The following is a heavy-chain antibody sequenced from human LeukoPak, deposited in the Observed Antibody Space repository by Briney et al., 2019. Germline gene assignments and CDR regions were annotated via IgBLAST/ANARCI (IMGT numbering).Heavy chain of an antibody. CDR2: LYGGDTT. CDR3: ARVYCSSTSCHFDY. Sequence: GSLRLSCAASGFTVSSNYMSWVRQTPGKGLEWASVLYGGDTTYYADSMKGRFTISRDNSKNTLYLQMNSLRAEDTAVYFCARVYCSSTSCHFDYWGQGTLVTVSS. D-gene: IGHD2-2*01. V-gene: IGHV3-53*01. CDR1: GFTVSSNY. J-gene: IGHJ4*02.